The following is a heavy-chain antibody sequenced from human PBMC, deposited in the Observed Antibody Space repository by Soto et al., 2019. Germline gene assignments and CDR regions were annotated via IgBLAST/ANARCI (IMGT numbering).Heavy chain of an antibody. Sequence: SETLSLTCTVSDGSIRGYYWSWIRQPPGKRLEWIGYFHYTGISNYNSSLKSRVTMSLDTSKNQFSLKLSSVSAADTAIYYCARGASNWQYFDYWGQGALVTVSS. J-gene: IGHJ4*02. V-gene: IGHV4-59*01. CDR2: FHYTGIS. D-gene: IGHD4-4*01. CDR3: ARGASNWQYFDY. CDR1: DGSIRGYY.